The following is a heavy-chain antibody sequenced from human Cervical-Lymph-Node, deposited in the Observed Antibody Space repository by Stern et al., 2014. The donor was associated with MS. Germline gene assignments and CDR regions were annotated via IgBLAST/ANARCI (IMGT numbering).Heavy chain of an antibody. D-gene: IGHD5-24*01. J-gene: IGHJ4*02. CDR2: INASSGGT. Sequence: VQLVESGAEVKRSGASMKVSCKASGYTFGAYYMHWVRQAPGQGLEWMGRINASSGGTNYAKKFQGRVTMTRETSTTTVYMELSRLRSDDTAGYFCARAMILESVFDHWGQGTLVTVSS. V-gene: IGHV1-2*06. CDR3: ARAMILESVFDH. CDR1: GYTFGAYY.